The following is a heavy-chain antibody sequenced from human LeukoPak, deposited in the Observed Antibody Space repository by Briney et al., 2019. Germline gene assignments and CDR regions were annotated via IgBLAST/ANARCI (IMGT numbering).Heavy chain of an antibody. V-gene: IGHV1-2*02. D-gene: IGHD2-2*01. Sequence: ASVKVSCKASGGTLSSYVISWVRQAPGQGLEWMGWINPNSGGTNYAQKFQGRVTMTRDTSISTAYMGLSRLRSDDTAVYYCARAVSTSRPAYWGQGTLVTVSS. CDR2: INPNSGGT. CDR3: ARAVSTSRPAY. CDR1: GGTLSSYV. J-gene: IGHJ4*02.